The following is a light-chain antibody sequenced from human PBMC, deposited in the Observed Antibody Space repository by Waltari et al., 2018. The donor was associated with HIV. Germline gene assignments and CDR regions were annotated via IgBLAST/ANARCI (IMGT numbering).Light chain of an antibody. CDR2: EIS. J-gene: IGLJ2*01. CDR1: RSDVGSYKL. V-gene: IGLV2-23*02. CDR3: CSYAGSSTYVV. Sequence: QSPLTQPASVSGSPGQSTTISCTGTRSDVGSYKLVSLYQQHPGKAPKLMIYEISKRPSGVSNRFSGSKSGNTASLTISGLQAEDEADYYCCSYAGSSTYVVFGGGTKLTVL.